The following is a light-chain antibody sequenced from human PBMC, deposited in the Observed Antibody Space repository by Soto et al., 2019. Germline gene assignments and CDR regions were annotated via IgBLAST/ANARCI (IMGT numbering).Light chain of an antibody. V-gene: IGLV1-40*01. CDR2: GNS. CDR1: SSNIGAGYD. CDR3: QSYDSSLSGSTV. Sequence: QSVLTQPPSVSGAPGQRVTISCTGSSSNIGAGYDVHWYQQLPGTAPKLLIYGNSNRPSGVPDRFSGSKSGTSASLAITELQAEDEADYYCQSYDSSLSGSTVFGGGTKLTVL. J-gene: IGLJ2*01.